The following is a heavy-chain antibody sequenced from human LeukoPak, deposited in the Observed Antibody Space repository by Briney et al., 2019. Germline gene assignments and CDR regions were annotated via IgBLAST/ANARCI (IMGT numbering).Heavy chain of an antibody. CDR1: AGSIISYY. CDR3: ARWHYDAFDI. CDR2: IDTSRRP. V-gene: IGHV4-59*10. Sequence: SQSLSPTCPVAAGSIISYYASSGSRPAGEGLEWIEQIDTSRRPNYNPSRKSRITMSVDTSMNQCALELSFVPAADTLVYQCARWHYDAFDIWGQGTMVTVSS. J-gene: IGHJ3*02.